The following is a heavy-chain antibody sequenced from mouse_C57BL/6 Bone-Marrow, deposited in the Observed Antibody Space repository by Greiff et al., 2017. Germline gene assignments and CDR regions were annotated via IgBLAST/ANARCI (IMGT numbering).Heavy chain of an antibody. V-gene: IGHV14-4*01. J-gene: IGHJ4*01. D-gene: IGHD1-1*01. CDR3: TTRGSGLCYAMDY. CDR2: IDPENGDT. Sequence: VQLQQSGAELVRPGASVKLSCTASGYNIKDDYMHWVKQRPEQGLEWIGWIDPENGDTEYAPKFKGKATLTADTSSNTAYLQLSSLTSEDTAVXYGTTRGSGLCYAMDYWGQGTSVTVSS. CDR1: GYNIKDDY.